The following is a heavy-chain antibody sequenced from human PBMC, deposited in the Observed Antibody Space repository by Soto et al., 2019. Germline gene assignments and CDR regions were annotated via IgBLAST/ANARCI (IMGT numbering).Heavy chain of an antibody. CDR1: GFTFSSYA. V-gene: IGHV3-23*01. J-gene: IGHJ4*02. D-gene: IGHD3-3*01. CDR3: AKAQVGVPLEGAFDY. Sequence: EVQLLESGGGLVQPGGSLRLSCAASGFTFSSYAMSWVRQAPGKGLEWVSAISGSGGSTYYADSVKGRFTISGDNSKNTRYLQMNSLRAEDTAVYYCAKAQVGVPLEGAFDYWGQGTLVTVSS. CDR2: ISGSGGST.